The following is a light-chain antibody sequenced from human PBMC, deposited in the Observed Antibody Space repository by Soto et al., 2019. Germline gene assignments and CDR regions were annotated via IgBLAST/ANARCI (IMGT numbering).Light chain of an antibody. CDR1: QSISTY. CDR3: QQSHSTPLT. V-gene: IGKV1-39*01. J-gene: IGKJ4*01. CDR2: DAS. Sequence: DIQMTQAPSSLSASVGDRVTITCRASQSISTYLYWYQQKPGKAPDLLIYDASSLQSGVPSRFSGTGSGTDFTLTISSLQPGDFATYSCQQSHSTPLTFGGGTKVEIK.